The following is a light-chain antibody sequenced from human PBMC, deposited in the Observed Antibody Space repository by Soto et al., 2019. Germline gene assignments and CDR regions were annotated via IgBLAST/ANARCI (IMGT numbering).Light chain of an antibody. V-gene: IGLV1-47*01. Sequence: QSVLTQPPSASGTPGQRVTISCSGSRSNIETNDVYWYQQLPGTAPKLLIYMSTRRPSGVPDRFSGSESGASASLVIGGLRSEDELDYYCAAWDDSLNIWVFGGGTKLTVL. CDR1: RSNIETND. CDR3: AAWDDSLNIWV. CDR2: MST. J-gene: IGLJ3*02.